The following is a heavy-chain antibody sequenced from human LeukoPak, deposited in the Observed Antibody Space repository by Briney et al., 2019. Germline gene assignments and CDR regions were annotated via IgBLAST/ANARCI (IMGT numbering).Heavy chain of an antibody. CDR3: ARGHGSGSYYPDY. CDR1: GFTFGSYS. D-gene: IGHD3-10*01. CDR2: ISSSSSTI. J-gene: IGHJ4*02. Sequence: PGGSLRLSCAASGFTFGSYSMNWVRQAPGKGLEWVSYISSSSSTIYYADSVKGRFTISRDNAKNSLYLQMNSLRAEDTAVYYCARGHGSGSYYPDYWGQGTLVTVSS. V-gene: IGHV3-48*01.